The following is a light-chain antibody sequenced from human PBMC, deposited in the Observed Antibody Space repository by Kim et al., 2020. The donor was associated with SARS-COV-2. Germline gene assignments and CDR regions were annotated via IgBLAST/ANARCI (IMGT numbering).Light chain of an antibody. J-gene: IGLJ2*01. Sequence: PGKTARITCGGTSIESKSVHWYQQNPGQAPVLVIYYDSDRPSGIPERFSGSNSGNTATLTISRVEAGDEADYYCQVWDSSSDHRVVFGGGTQLTVL. V-gene: IGLV3-21*04. CDR3: QVWDSSSDHRVV. CDR1: SIESKS. CDR2: YDS.